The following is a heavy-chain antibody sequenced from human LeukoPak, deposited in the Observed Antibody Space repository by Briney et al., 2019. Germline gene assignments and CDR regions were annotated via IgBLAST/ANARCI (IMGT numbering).Heavy chain of an antibody. CDR2: ISYDGSNK. Sequence: GGSLRLSCAASGLTFSGYDMHWVRQAPGKRLEWVAVISYDGSNKYYADSVKGRFTISRDNSKNTLYLQMNSLRAEDTAVYYCARDTLRITMVRGAYYYYGMDVWGQGTTVTVSS. D-gene: IGHD3-10*01. CDR3: ARDTLRITMVRGAYYYYGMDV. CDR1: GLTFSGYD. J-gene: IGHJ6*02. V-gene: IGHV3-30*03.